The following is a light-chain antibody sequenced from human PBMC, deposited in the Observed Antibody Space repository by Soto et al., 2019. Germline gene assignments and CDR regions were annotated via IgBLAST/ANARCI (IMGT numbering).Light chain of an antibody. CDR3: QQTFSAPSIT. V-gene: IGKV1-39*01. Sequence: DIQLTQSPSSLSASVGDRVTITCRAGQTISDYLNWYQQKPGTAPKLLIYAASTLQSGVPSRLSGSRSGTDFTLTISSLHPEDVATYYCQQTFSAPSITFGQR. CDR1: QTISDY. CDR2: AAS. J-gene: IGKJ5*01.